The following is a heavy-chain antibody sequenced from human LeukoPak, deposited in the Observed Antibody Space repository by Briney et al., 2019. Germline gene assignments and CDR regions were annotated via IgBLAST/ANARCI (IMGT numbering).Heavy chain of an antibody. V-gene: IGHV3-23*01. CDR2: ISNNGGYT. CDR1: GFTFSSSA. Sequence: GGSLRLSCAASGFTFSSSAMSWVRQAPGKGLEWVSAISNNGGYTYYADSVQGRFTIYRDNFKSTLCLQMNSLRAEDTAVYYCAKQLGYCSDGSCYFPYWGQGTLVTVSS. J-gene: IGHJ4*02. D-gene: IGHD2-15*01. CDR3: AKQLGYCSDGSCYFPY.